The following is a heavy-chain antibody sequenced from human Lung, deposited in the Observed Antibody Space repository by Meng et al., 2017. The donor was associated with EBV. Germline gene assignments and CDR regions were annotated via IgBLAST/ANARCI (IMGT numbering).Heavy chain of an antibody. V-gene: IGHV7-4-1*02. CDR3: GTLKYTSGFYGPAY. D-gene: IGHD6-19*01. CDR1: GYTFTRYP. Sequence: VQRCQSGSELKKPGASVKVSCKASGYTFTRYPMNWVRQAPGQGLEWMGWISTNTGNPTYAQGFTGRFVFSVDTSVSTAYLQISSLKAEDTAVYYCGTLKYTSGFYGPAYWGQGALVTVSS. J-gene: IGHJ4*02. CDR2: ISTNTGNP.